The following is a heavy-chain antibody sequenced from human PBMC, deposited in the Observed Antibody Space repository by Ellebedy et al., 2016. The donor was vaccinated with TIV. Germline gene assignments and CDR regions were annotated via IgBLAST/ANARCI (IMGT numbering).Heavy chain of an antibody. CDR3: ARVRAAAGYYYYYYGMDG. V-gene: IGHV4-34*01. CDR1: GGSFSGYY. CDR2: INHSGST. Sequence: SETLSLTXAVYGGSFSGYYWSWIRQPPGKGLEWIGEINHSGSTNYNPSLKSRVTISVDTSKNQFSLKLSSVTAADTAVYYCARVRAAAGYYYYYYGMDGWGQGTTVTVSS. J-gene: IGHJ6*02. D-gene: IGHD6-13*01.